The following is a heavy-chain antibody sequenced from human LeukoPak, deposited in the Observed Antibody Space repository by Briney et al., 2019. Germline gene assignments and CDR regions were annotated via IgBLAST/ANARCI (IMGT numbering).Heavy chain of an antibody. V-gene: IGHV1-2*02. CDR1: GYTFTGYY. Sequence: GASVKVSCKASGYTFTGYYMIWVRQAPGQGLEWMGWINPNSGDTNYAQKFQGRVTMTRNTSISTAYMEVSRLRSDDTAVYYCAKSTGPYGDYPSAYWGQGTLVTVSS. J-gene: IGHJ4*02. D-gene: IGHD4-17*01. CDR2: INPNSGDT. CDR3: AKSTGPYGDYPSAY.